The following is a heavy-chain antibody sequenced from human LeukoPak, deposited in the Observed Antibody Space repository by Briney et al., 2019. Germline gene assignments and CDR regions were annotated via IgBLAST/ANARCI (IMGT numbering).Heavy chain of an antibody. Sequence: PGGSLRLSCAASGFTFTTYDMSWVRQAPGKGLEWVSSIGSSTYYADSVKGRFTISRDDSKNTLYLQMNSLRSEDTAVYYCARDRTYCSAGSCPQLDYWGQGTLVTVSS. CDR2: IGSST. D-gene: IGHD2-15*01. V-gene: IGHV3-23*01. CDR1: GFTFTTYD. J-gene: IGHJ4*02. CDR3: ARDRTYCSAGSCPQLDY.